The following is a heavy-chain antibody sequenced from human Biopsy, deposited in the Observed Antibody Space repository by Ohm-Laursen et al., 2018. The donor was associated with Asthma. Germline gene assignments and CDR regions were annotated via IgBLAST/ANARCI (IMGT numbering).Heavy chain of an antibody. D-gene: IGHD1-20*01. V-gene: IGHV3-53*01. J-gene: IGHJ4*02. CDR3: ARGDSSNWSHYYFDY. CDR1: GFAVSRDH. CDR2: IYIGGTS. Sequence: SLRLSCAASGFAVSRDHMFWVRQAPGKGLEWVSVIYIGGTSHTADSVRGRFTISSDNSKNTLYLQMHSLRAEDTAVYYCARGDSSNWSHYYFDYWGQGAMVTASS.